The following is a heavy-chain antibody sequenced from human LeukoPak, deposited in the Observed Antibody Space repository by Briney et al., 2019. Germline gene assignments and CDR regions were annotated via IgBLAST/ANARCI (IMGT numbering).Heavy chain of an antibody. Sequence: PGGSLRLSCAASGFTFSSYSMNWVRQAPGKGLEWVSSISSSSSYIYYADSVKGRFTISRDNAKNSLYLQMNSLRAEDTAVYYCARAGTYYDILTGYHYYYGMDVWGQGTTVTVSS. CDR3: ARAGTYYDILTGYHYYYGMDV. J-gene: IGHJ6*02. CDR2: ISSSSSYI. CDR1: GFTFSSYS. V-gene: IGHV3-21*01. D-gene: IGHD3-9*01.